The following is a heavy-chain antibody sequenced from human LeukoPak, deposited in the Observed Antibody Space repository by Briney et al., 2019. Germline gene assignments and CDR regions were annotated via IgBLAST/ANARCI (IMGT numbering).Heavy chain of an antibody. CDR1: GGSISSSSYY. CDR3: ARMIGDDAFDI. V-gene: IGHV4-39*01. D-gene: IGHD3-22*01. CDR2: IYYSGTT. J-gene: IGHJ3*02. Sequence: PSETLSLTCTVSGGSISSSSYYWDWIRQPPGKGLEWIGTIYYSGTTYYNPSLKSRVTISVDTSRNQFSLKLSSVAATDTAVYYCARMIGDDAFDIWGQGTMVTVSS.